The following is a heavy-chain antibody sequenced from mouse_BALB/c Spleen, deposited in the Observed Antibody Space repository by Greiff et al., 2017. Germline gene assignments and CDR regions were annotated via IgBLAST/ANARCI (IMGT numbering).Heavy chain of an antibody. V-gene: IGHV1-15*01. CDR3: TRGRRYDGVSWFAY. CDR1: GYTFTDYE. D-gene: IGHD2-14*01. CDR2: IDPETGGT. J-gene: IGHJ3*01. Sequence: VHLVESGAELVRPGASVTLSCKASGYTFTDYEMHWVKQTPVHGLEWIGAIDPETGGTAYNQKFKGKATLTADKSSSTAYMELRSLTSEDSAVYYCTRGRRYDGVSWFAYWGQGTLVTVSA.